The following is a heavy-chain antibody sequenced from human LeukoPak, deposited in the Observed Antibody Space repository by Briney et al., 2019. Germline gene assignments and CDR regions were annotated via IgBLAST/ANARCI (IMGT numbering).Heavy chain of an antibody. D-gene: IGHD2-2*01. CDR3: ARVLPPLDPAAWGASFDY. J-gene: IGHJ4*02. CDR1: GYTFTGYY. Sequence: ASVKVSCKASGYTFTGYYMHWVRQAPGQGLEWMGWINPNSGGTNYAQKFQGRVTMTRDTSISTAYMELSRLRPDDTAVYYCARVLPPLDPAAWGASFDYWGQGTLVTVSS. CDR2: INPNSGGT. V-gene: IGHV1-2*02.